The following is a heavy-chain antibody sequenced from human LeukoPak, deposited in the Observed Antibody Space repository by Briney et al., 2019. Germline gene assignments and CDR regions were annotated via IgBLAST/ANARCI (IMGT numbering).Heavy chain of an antibody. J-gene: IGHJ5*02. V-gene: IGHV4-4*07. CDR1: GDSINGFY. Sequence: SETLSLTCTVSGDSINGFYWSWIRQAAGKGLEWIGHIYTSGSTNYNPSLRSRVTMSVDMSKNQFSLKLRSVTAADTAVYYCARVINSYGSWWFDPWGQGTLVTVSS. CDR2: IYTSGST. D-gene: IGHD5-18*01. CDR3: ARVINSYGSWWFDP.